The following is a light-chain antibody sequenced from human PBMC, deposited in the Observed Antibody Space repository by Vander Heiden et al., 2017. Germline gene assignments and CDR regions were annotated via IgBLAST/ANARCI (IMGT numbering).Light chain of an antibody. CDR3: QQYNNWPRT. V-gene: IGKV3-15*01. Sequence: EIVITHSPATLPVSPGERAILSCFASQCVTNKLAWYQQKPGQAPRFLIYAASTRTTGIPARFSGSGSGTEFTLTISSLQSEDFAVYYCQQYNNWPRTFGQGTRLEIK. CDR1: QCVTNK. J-gene: IGKJ5*01. CDR2: AAS.